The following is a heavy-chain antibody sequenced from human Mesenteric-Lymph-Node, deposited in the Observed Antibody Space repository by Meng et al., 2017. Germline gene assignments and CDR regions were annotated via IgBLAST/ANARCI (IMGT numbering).Heavy chain of an antibody. CDR1: GGSISSYY. J-gene: IGHJ4*02. CDR2: IHYRGST. Sequence: QVQLQESGPGLVKPSETLSLTCTVSGGSISSYYWSWIRQPPGKGLEWIGYIHYRGSTNYNPSLKSRVTISVETSKIQFSLKVSSVTAADTAVYYCARSPRPYEFDYWGQGTLVTVSS. V-gene: IGHV4-59*01. D-gene: IGHD3-3*01. CDR3: ARSPRPYEFDY.